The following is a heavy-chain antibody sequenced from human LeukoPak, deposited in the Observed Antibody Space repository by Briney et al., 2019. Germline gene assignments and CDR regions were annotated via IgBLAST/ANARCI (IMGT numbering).Heavy chain of an antibody. CDR2: IAYDGSRA. V-gene: IGHV3-33*01. J-gene: IGHJ4*02. CDR3: TRYNNDHFDY. Sequence: PWGSLRLSCAGTGFTLGGYGMHWFRQTPGKGLEWVAIIAYDGSRAFYADSVKGRFTISRDNSKNTMSVQMDDLRAEDTAVYYCTRYNNDHFDYWGQGTLVTVSS. CDR1: GFTLGGYG. D-gene: IGHD1-14*01.